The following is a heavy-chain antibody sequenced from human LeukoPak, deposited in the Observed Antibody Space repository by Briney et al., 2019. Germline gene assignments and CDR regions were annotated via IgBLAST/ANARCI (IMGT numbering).Heavy chain of an antibody. Sequence: SETLSLTCAVSGGSISSSNWWSWVRQPPGKGLEWIGEIYHSGSTNYNPSLKSRVTISVDKSKNQFSLKLSSVTAADTAVYYCARVRDSSGSPIDYWGQGTLVTVSS. CDR1: GGSISSSNW. J-gene: IGHJ4*02. V-gene: IGHV4-4*02. CDR3: ARVRDSSGSPIDY. CDR2: IYHSGST. D-gene: IGHD3-22*01.